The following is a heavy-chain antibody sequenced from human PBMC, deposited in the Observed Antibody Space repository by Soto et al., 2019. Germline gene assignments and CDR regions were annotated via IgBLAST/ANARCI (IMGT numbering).Heavy chain of an antibody. J-gene: IGHJ4*02. CDR3: TRDLGGVVAAIDY. V-gene: IGHV4-59*01. Sequence: SETLSLTCTVSGGSISSYYWNWIRQPPGKGLEWIGYIYYSGRTNYNPSLKSRVTISVDTSKNQFSLKLSSVTAADTAVYYCTRDLGGVVAAIDYWGQGTLVTVSS. D-gene: IGHD2-2*01. CDR2: IYYSGRT. CDR1: GGSISSYY.